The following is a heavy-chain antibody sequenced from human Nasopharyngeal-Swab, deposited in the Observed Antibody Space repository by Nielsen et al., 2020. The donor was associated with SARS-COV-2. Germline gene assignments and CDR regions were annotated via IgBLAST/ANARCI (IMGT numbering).Heavy chain of an antibody. CDR2: MNPNSGNT. V-gene: IGHV1-8*02. CDR1: GGTFSSYA. Sequence: ASVKVSCKASGGTFSSYAISWVRQAPGQGLEWMGWMNPNSGNTGYAQKFQGRVTMTRNTSISTAYMELSSLRSEDTAVYYCARESSVAGTMWGNWFDPWGQGTLVTVSS. D-gene: IGHD6-19*01. CDR3: ARESSVAGTMWGNWFDP. J-gene: IGHJ5*02.